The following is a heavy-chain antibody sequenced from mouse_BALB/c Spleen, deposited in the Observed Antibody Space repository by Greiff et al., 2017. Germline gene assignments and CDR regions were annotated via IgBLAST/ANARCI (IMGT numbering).Heavy chain of an antibody. CDR3: ARGATATDWYFDV. D-gene: IGHD1-2*01. CDR2: IFPGDGST. J-gene: IGHJ1*01. CDR1: GYTFTSYD. Sequence: VQLQQSGAELVKPGASVKLSCKASGYTFTSYDINWVRQRPEQGLEWIGWIFPGDGSTKYNEKFKGKATLTTDKSSSTAYMQLSRLTSEDSAVYFCARGATATDWYFDVWGAGTTVTVSS. V-gene: IGHV1S56*01.